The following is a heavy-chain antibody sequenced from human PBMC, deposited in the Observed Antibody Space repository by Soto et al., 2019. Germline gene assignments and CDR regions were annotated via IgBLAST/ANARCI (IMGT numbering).Heavy chain of an antibody. V-gene: IGHV3-21*01. D-gene: IGHD4-17*01. J-gene: IGHJ4*02. CDR2: ISSSSSYI. CDR1: GFTFSSYN. Sequence: EVQLVESGGGLVKPGGSLRLSCAASGFTFSSYNMNWVRQAPGKGLEWVSSISSSSSYIYYADSVKGRFTISRDNAKNSLYLQMNSLRAEDTAVYYCASRGTYGDYFDYWGQGTLVTVSS. CDR3: ASRGTYGDYFDY.